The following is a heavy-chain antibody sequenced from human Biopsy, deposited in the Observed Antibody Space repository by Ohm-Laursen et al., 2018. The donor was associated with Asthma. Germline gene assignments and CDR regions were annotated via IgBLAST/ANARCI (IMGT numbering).Heavy chain of an antibody. J-gene: IGHJ3*02. V-gene: IGHV3-30*03. Sequence: SLRLSCAASGFMFRSFGMHWVRQAPGKGLEWVAFVSSDGNDKFYEDSVKGRFTISRDNSRNRLYLQINRLTVEDSALYFCARQSGQDFPDTSAFDIWGQGTKVAVSS. CDR3: ARQSGQDFPDTSAFDI. CDR2: VSSDGNDK. D-gene: IGHD3-22*01. CDR1: GFMFRSFG.